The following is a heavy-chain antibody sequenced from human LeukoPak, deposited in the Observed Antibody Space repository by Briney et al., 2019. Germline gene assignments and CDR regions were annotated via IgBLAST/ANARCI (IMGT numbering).Heavy chain of an antibody. V-gene: IGHV4-4*02. D-gene: IGHD6-19*01. CDR2: IYHSGST. J-gene: IGHJ4*02. CDR3: AVREGYSSGWYLDY. Sequence: KTSGTLSLTCAVSGGSISSSNWWSWGRQPPGKGLEWIGEIYHSGSTNYNPSLKSRVTISVDKSKNQFSLKLSSVTAADTAVYYCAVREGYSSGWYLDYWGQGTLVTVSS. CDR1: GGSISSSNW.